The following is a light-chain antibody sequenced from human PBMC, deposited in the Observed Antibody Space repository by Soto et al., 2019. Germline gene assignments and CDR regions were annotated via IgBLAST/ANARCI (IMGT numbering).Light chain of an antibody. CDR2: DAS. CDR3: QQYDEFSLN. J-gene: IGKJ4*01. Sequence: DVRLTQSPSTLSASLGDRVAITCQASQSLANYLNWFQQRPGTAPQLLISDASHLEPGVPLRCSGQRSEAVFTRVITNLQTEEFATYYCQQYDEFSLNFVGGTRVEV. V-gene: IGKV1-33*01. CDR1: QSLANY.